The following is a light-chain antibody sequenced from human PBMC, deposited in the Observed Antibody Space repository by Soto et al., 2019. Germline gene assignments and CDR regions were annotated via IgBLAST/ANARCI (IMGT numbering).Light chain of an antibody. Sequence: EIVLTQSPATLSLSPGERATLSCRASQSVSSYLAWYQQKPGQAPRLLIYDASNRATGIPARFSGSGSGTDFTLTISSLEPEDFPVYFCQQRSNLPLTFDGGTKVEIK. CDR3: QQRSNLPLT. V-gene: IGKV3-11*01. CDR2: DAS. J-gene: IGKJ4*01. CDR1: QSVSSY.